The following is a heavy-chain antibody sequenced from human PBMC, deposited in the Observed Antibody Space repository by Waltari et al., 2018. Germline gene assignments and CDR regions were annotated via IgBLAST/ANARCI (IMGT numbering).Heavy chain of an antibody. D-gene: IGHD3-10*01. V-gene: IGHV3-23*03. Sequence: EVQLLESGGGLVQPGGSLRLSCAASGFTFSSYAMSWVRQAPGKGLGWVSVIYSGGSTYYADSVKGRFTISRDNSKNTLYLQMNSLRAEDTAVYYCAKDRGYYYYYMDVWGKGTTVTVSS. CDR2: IYSGGST. J-gene: IGHJ6*03. CDR3: AKDRGYYYYYMDV. CDR1: GFTFSSYA.